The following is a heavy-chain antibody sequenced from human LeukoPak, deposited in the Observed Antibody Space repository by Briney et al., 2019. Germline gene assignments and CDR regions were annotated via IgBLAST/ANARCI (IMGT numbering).Heavy chain of an antibody. D-gene: IGHD5-12*01. V-gene: IGHV4-34*01. Sequence: SETLSLTCAVYGGSFSGYYWSWIRQPPGKGLEWIGEINHSGSTNYNPSLKSRVTISVDTSKNQFSLKLSSVTAADTAVYYCASENWLRFPFLNQGVLDYWGQGTLVTVSS. J-gene: IGHJ4*02. CDR2: INHSGST. CDR3: ASENWLRFPFLNQGVLDY. CDR1: GGSFSGYY.